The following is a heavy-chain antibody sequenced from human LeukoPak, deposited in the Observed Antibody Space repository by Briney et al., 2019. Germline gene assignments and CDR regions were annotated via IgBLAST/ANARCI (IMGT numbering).Heavy chain of an antibody. CDR2: IWHDGSHE. V-gene: IGHV3-33*06. CDR1: GFTFNSYG. CDR3: AKGATEYGDSHFDW. J-gene: IGHJ4*02. D-gene: IGHD4-17*01. Sequence: GGSLRLSCSASGFTFNSYGIHWVRQAPGKGLEWVAVIWHDGSHEYYADSAKGRFTISRDNSRNTVYLQMNSLRAEDTAVYYCAKGATEYGDSHFDWWGQGTRVTVSS.